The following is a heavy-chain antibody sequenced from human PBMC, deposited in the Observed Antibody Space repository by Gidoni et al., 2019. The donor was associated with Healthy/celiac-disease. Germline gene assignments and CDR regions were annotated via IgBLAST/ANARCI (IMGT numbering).Heavy chain of an antibody. CDR1: GFTFSSYS. D-gene: IGHD2-8*01. J-gene: IGHJ4*02. V-gene: IGHV3-21*01. CDR2: ISSSSSYI. Sequence: EVQLVESGGGLVTPGGSLRLSCAASGFTFSSYSMNWVRQAPGKGLEWVSSISSSSSYIYYADSVKCRFTISRDNAKNSLYLQMNSLRAEDTAVYYCARGRLDCTNGVCSYYFDYWGQGTLVTVSS. CDR3: ARGRLDCTNGVCSYYFDY.